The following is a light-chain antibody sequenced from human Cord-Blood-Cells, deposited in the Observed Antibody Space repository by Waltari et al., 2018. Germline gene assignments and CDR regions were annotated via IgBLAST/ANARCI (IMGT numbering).Light chain of an antibody. Sequence: QLVLTQSPSASASLGASVTLTCTLSSGHSSYATAWHPQQPEKGPRYLMKLNSDGSHSKGDGIPDRFSGSSSGAERYLTISSLQSEDEADYYCQTWGTGIRVFGGGTKLTVL. CDR2: LNSDGSH. J-gene: IGLJ3*02. V-gene: IGLV4-69*01. CDR3: QTWGTGIRV. CDR1: SGHSSYA.